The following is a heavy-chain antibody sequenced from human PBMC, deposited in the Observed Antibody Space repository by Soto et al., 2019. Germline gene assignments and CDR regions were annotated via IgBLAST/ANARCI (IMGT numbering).Heavy chain of an antibody. Sequence: QGQLVQSGAEVKKPGASVKVSCKASGYTFHMFGYTWVRQAPGQGLEWVGWISAYDGNTEYGKNFQGIVSFSTDTTASSAYTKLTSLTSDDTDVYFWTRTRRLYLNVDHGAYGPSMYDYWGQGPLLSVSS. CDR2: ISAYDGNT. CDR1: GYTFHMFG. CDR3: TRTRRLYLNVDHGAYGPSMYDY. J-gene: IGHJ4*02. D-gene: IGHD4-17*01. V-gene: IGHV1-18*01.